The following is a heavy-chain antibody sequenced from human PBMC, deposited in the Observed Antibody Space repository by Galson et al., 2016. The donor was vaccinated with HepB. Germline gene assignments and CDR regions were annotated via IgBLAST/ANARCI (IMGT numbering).Heavy chain of an antibody. CDR2: IWFDGRDA. D-gene: IGHD1-26*01. V-gene: IGHV3-33*01. CDR3: ARDRRVGPTPTSLNY. Sequence: SLRLSCAASGFTFSRFGMHWVRQAPGKGLESVAVIWFDGRDAYYGDSVKGRFTISKDNSNNMLYLQMNSLRVEDTALYYCARDRRVGPTPTSLNYWGQGTLVTVSS. CDR1: GFTFSRFG. J-gene: IGHJ4*02.